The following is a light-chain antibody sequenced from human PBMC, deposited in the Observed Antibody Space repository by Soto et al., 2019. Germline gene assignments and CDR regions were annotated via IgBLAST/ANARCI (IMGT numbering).Light chain of an antibody. CDR2: WAS. CDR3: QQYYSTPYT. CDR1: QSVLYSSNNKNY. J-gene: IGKJ2*01. Sequence: IVMTQSPDSLAVSLGERATINCKSSQSVLYSSNNKNYLAWYQQKPGQPPKLLIYWASTRESGVPDRFSGSGSGTDFTHTISSLQADDVAFYYCQQYYSTPYTFGRWTKLEIK. V-gene: IGKV4-1*01.